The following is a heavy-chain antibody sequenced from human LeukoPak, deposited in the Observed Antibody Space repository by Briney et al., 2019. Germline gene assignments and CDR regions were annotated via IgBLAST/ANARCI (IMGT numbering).Heavy chain of an antibody. CDR2: ISYDGSNK. CDR3: AKDLEAVAGLGHAFDI. D-gene: IGHD6-19*01. J-gene: IGHJ3*02. V-gene: IGHV3-30-3*01. CDR1: GFTFSSYA. Sequence: GGSLRLSCAASGFTFSSYAMHWVRQAPGKGLEWVAVISYDGSNKYYADSVKGRFTISRDDAKNSLYLQMNSLRAEDMALYYCAKDLEAVAGLGHAFDIWGQGTMVTVSS.